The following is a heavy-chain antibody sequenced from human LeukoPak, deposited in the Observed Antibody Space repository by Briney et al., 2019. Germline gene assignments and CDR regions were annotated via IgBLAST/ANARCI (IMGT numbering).Heavy chain of an antibody. CDR2: IKGDESAR. CDR1: GFTFSTYW. CDR3: ARDVVGSLDY. J-gene: IGHJ4*02. V-gene: IGHV3-7*01. D-gene: IGHD1-26*01. Sequence: SGGSLRLSCAASGFTFSTYWMAWVRQAPGKGLEWVANIKGDESARHQADSVKGRFTISRDNAQNSVYLQMSSLRGEDTAVYYCARDVVGSLDYWGRGTLVTVSS.